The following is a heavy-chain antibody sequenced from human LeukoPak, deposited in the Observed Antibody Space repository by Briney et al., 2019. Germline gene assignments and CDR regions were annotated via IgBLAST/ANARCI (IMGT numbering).Heavy chain of an antibody. J-gene: IGHJ4*02. CDR2: IIPILGIA. CDR3: ARLSGGYGDHPPAFPFDY. CDR1: GGTFSSYA. D-gene: IGHD4-17*01. Sequence: ASVKVSCKASGGTFSSYAISWVRQAPGQGLEWMGRIIPILGIANYAQKFQGRVTITADKSTSTAYMELSSLRSEDTAVYYCARLSGGYGDHPPAFPFDYWGQGTLVTVSS. V-gene: IGHV1-69*04.